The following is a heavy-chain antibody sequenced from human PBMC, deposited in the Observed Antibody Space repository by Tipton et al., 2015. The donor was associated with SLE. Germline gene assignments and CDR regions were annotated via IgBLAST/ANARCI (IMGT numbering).Heavy chain of an antibody. CDR2: ISAYNGNT. V-gene: IGHV1-18*01. CDR3: ASGGYCSHGMCYHETNP. D-gene: IGHD2-8*01. Sequence: QLVQSGPEVKKPGASVKVSCKASGFTFTSYGTSWVRQAPGQGLEWMGWISAYNGNTDYAQKLQGRVTMTTDTSTSTAYMELRGLTSEDTGVYFCASGGYCSHGMCYHETNPWGQGTLPTVSS. CDR1: GFTFTSYG. J-gene: IGHJ5*02.